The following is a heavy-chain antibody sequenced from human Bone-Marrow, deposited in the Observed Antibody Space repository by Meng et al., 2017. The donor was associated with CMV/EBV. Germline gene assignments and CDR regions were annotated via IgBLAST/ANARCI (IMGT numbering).Heavy chain of an antibody. J-gene: IGHJ4*02. V-gene: IGHV5-51*01. CDR3: ARSPSGYSSGQEEN. D-gene: IGHD6-19*01. CDR2: IYPGDSDT. Sequence: GGSLRLSCKGSGHSFTSYWIGWVRQMPGKGLEWMGIIYPGDSDTRYSPSFQGQVTISADKSISTAYLQWSSLKASDTAMYYCARSPSGYSSGQEENWGQGTLVTVSS. CDR1: GHSFTSYW.